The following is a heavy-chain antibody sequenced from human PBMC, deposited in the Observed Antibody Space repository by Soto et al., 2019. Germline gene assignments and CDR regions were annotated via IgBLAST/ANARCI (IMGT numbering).Heavy chain of an antibody. J-gene: IGHJ4*02. CDR3: AKDRSDYYDSSGYPDY. D-gene: IGHD3-22*01. CDR2: ISYDGSNK. CDR1: GFTFSSYG. Sequence: SLRLSCAASGFTFSSYGMHWVRQAPGKGLEWVAVISYDGSNKYYADSVKGRFTISRDNSKNTLYLQMNSLRAEDTAVYYCAKDRSDYYDSSGYPDYWGQGTLVTVSS. V-gene: IGHV3-30*18.